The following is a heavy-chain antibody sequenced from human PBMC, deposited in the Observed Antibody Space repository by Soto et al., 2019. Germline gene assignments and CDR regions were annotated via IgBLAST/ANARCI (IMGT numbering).Heavy chain of an antibody. V-gene: IGHV5-51*01. CDR2: IYPSDSTA. J-gene: IGHJ5*02. CDR1: GYSFTNYW. Sequence: GESLKISCQGSGYSFTNYWIAWMRQMPGEGLEYMGIIYPSDSTARYSPSFQGQVAFSVDKSISTAYLQWNSLKASDTAMYYCARHGFYGDYSSNYFDPWGQGTLVTVSS. CDR3: ARHGFYGDYSSNYFDP. D-gene: IGHD4-17*01.